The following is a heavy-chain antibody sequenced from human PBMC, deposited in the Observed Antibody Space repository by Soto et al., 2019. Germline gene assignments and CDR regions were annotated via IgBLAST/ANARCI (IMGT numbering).Heavy chain of an antibody. V-gene: IGHV3-30-3*01. CDR3: ASEEYSSLAAGRSYFDY. Sequence: WVRQAPGKGLEWVAVISYDGSNKYYADSVKGRFTISRDNSKNTLYLQMNSLRAEDTAVYYCASEEYSSLAAGRSYFDYWGQGTLVTVSS. D-gene: IGHD6-6*01. J-gene: IGHJ4*02. CDR2: ISYDGSNK.